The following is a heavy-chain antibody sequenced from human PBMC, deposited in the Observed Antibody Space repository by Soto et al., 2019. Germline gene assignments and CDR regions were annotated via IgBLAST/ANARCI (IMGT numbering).Heavy chain of an antibody. CDR1: FDSIRSLY. CDR2: IYYSGSI. V-gene: IGHV4-59*07. D-gene: IGHD6-19*01. CDR3: AKSLWDTSGWKTDY. Sequence: SDTLSLTCPVSFDSIRSLYWSWIFQPPGKGLEWIGYIYYSGSINYNPSLKSRVTISVDPSKNQFSLRLSSVTAADTAVYYCAKSLWDTSGWKTDYWGQGTLVTVS. J-gene: IGHJ4*02.